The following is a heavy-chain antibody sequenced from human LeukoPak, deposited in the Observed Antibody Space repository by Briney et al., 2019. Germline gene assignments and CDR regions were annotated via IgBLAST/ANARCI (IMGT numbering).Heavy chain of an antibody. CDR1: GGSFSGYY. CDR2: INHSGST. D-gene: IGHD3-22*01. V-gene: IGHV4-34*01. CDR3: ARGGTLGYYDSSGYYYEWDYFDY. J-gene: IGHJ4*02. Sequence: PSETLSLTCAVYGGSFSGYYWSWIRQPPGKGLEWIGEINHSGSTNYNPSLKSRVAISVDTSKNQFSLKLGSVTAADTAVYYCARGGTLGYYDSSGYYYEWDYFDYWGQGTLVTVSS.